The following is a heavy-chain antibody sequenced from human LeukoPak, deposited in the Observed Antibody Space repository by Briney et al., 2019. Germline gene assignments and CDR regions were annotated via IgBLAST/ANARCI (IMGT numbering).Heavy chain of an antibody. Sequence: SETLSLTCTVSGGSISSYYWSWIRQPPGKGLEWIGYIYYSGSTNYNPSLKSRVTISVDTSKNQFSLKLSSVTVADTAVYYCASLYYDSSGAADYWGQGTLVTVSS. D-gene: IGHD3-22*01. CDR2: IYYSGST. V-gene: IGHV4-59*01. CDR1: GGSISSYY. J-gene: IGHJ4*02. CDR3: ASLYYDSSGAADY.